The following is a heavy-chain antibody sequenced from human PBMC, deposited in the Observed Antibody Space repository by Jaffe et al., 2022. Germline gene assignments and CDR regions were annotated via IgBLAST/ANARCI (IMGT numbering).Heavy chain of an antibody. D-gene: IGHD6-13*01. J-gene: IGHJ6*03. CDR3: AHRRNSSWYGSRGWYYYYMDV. CDR1: GFSLSTSGVG. V-gene: IGHV2-5*02. CDR2: IYWDDDK. Sequence: QITLKESGPTLVKPTQTLTLTCTFSGFSLSTSGVGVGWIRQPPGKALEWLALIYWDDDKRYSPSLKSRLTITKDTSKNQVVLTMTNMDPVDTATYYCAHRRNSSWYGSRGWYYYYMDVWGKGTTVTVSS.